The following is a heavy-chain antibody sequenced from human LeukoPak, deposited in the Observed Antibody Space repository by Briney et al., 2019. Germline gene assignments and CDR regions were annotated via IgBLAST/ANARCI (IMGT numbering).Heavy chain of an antibody. Sequence: SETLSLTCAVYGGSFSGYYWSWIRQPPGKGLEWIGEINHSGSTNYNPSLKSRVTISVDTSKNQLSLKLRSVTAADTAVYYCARAQGYYYYMDVWGKGTTVTVSS. CDR1: GGSFSGYY. J-gene: IGHJ6*03. CDR2: INHSGST. V-gene: IGHV4-34*01. CDR3: ARAQGYYYYMDV.